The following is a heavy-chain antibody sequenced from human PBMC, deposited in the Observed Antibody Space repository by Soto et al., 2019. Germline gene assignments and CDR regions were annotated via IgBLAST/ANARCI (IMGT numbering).Heavy chain of an antibody. J-gene: IGHJ4*02. V-gene: IGHV3-7*01. CDR3: ARDRGYYGSGSYLDH. D-gene: IGHD3-10*01. CDR2: IKPDGSEK. Sequence: PGGSLRLSCAASGFTFSNYWMSWVRQVPGKGLEWVANIKPDGSEKWYVDSVKGRFTISRDNVKKSLYLQMISLRAEDTAMYYCARDRGYYGSGSYLDHWGQGTVVTVSS. CDR1: GFTFSNYW.